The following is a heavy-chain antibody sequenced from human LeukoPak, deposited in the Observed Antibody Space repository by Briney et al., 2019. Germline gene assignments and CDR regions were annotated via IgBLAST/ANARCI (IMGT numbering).Heavy chain of an antibody. CDR2: IKQEGSEK. J-gene: IGHJ6*03. V-gene: IGHV3-7*01. Sequence: GGSLRLSCATFGFTFSSHSMSWVRQAPGKGLEWEANIKQEGSEKQYEDSVKGRFSISRDNTKNSLYLQMTSLRAEDTAVYYCARAMGTSYGFWSGSYTVSYYYYYMDVWGKGTTVAVS. D-gene: IGHD3-3*01. CDR3: ARAMGTSYGFWSGSYTVSYYYYYMDV. CDR1: GFTFSSHS.